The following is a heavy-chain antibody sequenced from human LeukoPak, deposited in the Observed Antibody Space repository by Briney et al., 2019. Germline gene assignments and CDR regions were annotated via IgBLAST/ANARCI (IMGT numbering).Heavy chain of an antibody. J-gene: IGHJ4*02. V-gene: IGHV1-18*01. CDR3: ARDEYYYDSSGYLMDFDY. D-gene: IGHD3-22*01. CDR2: ISAYNGNT. Sequence: GASVKVSCKAFGYTFTSYGISWVRQAPGQGLEWMGWISAYNGNTNYAQKLQGRVTMTTDTSTSTAYMELRSLRSDDTAVYYCARDEYYYDSSGYLMDFDYWGQGTLVTVSS. CDR1: GYTFTSYG.